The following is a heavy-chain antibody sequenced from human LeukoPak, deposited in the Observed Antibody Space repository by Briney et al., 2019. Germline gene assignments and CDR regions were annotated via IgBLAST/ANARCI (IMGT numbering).Heavy chain of an antibody. J-gene: IGHJ4*02. CDR2: IYYSGST. D-gene: IGHD3-9*01. Sequence: SETLSLTCTVSGGSISSSSYYWGWIRQPPGKGLEWIGSIYYSGSTYYNPSLKSRVTISVDTSKNQFSLKLSSVTAADTAVHYCARKYYDILTGYPVYFDYWGQGTLVTVSS. CDR1: GGSISSSSYY. CDR3: ARKYYDILTGYPVYFDY. V-gene: IGHV4-39*01.